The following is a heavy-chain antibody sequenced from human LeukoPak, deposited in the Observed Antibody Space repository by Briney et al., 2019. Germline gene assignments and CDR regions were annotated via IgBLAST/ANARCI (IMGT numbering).Heavy chain of an antibody. Sequence: GGSLRLSCAASGFTFSSYAMHWVRQAPGKGLEWVAVISYDGSNKYYADSVKGRFTISRDNSKNTLYLQMNSLRAEDTAAYYCAGYLSDYWGQGTLDTVSS. CDR3: AGYLSDY. D-gene: IGHD1-1*01. CDR2: ISYDGSNK. J-gene: IGHJ4*02. CDR1: GFTFSSYA. V-gene: IGHV3-30*14.